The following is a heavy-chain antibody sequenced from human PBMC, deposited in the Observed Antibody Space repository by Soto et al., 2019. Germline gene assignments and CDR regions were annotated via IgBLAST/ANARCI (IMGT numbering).Heavy chain of an antibody. CDR1: GFTFSGYG. Sequence: QVQLVESGGGVVQPGRSQRLSCAASGFTFSGYGMHWVRQAPGKGLEWVAVISFDGSNKYYADSVKGRFTISRDNSQNTLHLQMNSLRAENTAVYYCAKVRPSASSGYYFDYWGQGTLVTVSS. D-gene: IGHD3-22*01. J-gene: IGHJ4*02. CDR2: ISFDGSNK. CDR3: AKVRPSASSGYYFDY. V-gene: IGHV3-30*18.